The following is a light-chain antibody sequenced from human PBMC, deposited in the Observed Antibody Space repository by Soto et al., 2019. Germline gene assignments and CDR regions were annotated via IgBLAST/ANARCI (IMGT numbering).Light chain of an antibody. V-gene: IGLV2-14*01. CDR3: SSYTSSSTLSVV. CDR2: EVT. J-gene: IGLJ2*01. CDR1: SSDVGDYNS. Sequence: QSALTQPASVSGSPGQSITISCTGTSSDVGDYNSVSWYQQHPGQAPKLMIYEVTNRPSGVSNRFSGSKSDNTASLTISGLQAEDEAAYYCSSYTSSSTLSVVFGGGTKLTVL.